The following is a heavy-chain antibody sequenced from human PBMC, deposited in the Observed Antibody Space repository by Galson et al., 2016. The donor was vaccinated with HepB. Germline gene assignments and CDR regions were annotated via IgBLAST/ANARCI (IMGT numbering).Heavy chain of an antibody. CDR2: MNPKSGDT. J-gene: IGHJ4*02. CDR1: GYTFTSSD. V-gene: IGHV1-8*01. Sequence: SVKVSCKASGYTFTSSDINWVRQATGQGLEWMGWMNPKSGDTGYAQKFQGRVTMTRDTSISTAYMGLSSLRSEDTAVYYCAREIPRKQLWLRFGYFDSWGQGTLVTVSS. D-gene: IGHD5-18*01. CDR3: AREIPRKQLWLRFGYFDS.